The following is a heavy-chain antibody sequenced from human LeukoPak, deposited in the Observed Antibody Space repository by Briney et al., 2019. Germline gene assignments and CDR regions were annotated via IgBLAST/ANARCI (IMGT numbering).Heavy chain of an antibody. Sequence: SETLSLTCTVSGGSISSYYWSWIRQPPGKGLEWIGYIYDSGSTHYNPSLKSRVTISVDTSKNQFSLKLSSVTAADTAVYYCARHGGYSYGFDYWGQGTLVTVSS. CDR1: GGSISSYY. V-gene: IGHV4-59*08. CDR2: IYDSGST. D-gene: IGHD5-18*01. CDR3: ARHGGYSYGFDY. J-gene: IGHJ4*02.